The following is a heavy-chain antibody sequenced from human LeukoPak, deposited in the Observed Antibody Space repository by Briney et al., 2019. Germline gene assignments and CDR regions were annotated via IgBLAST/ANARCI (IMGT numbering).Heavy chain of an antibody. CDR2: ITGSGGNT. CDR3: AKWGDYDVLTGYYVSDY. CDR1: GFTFSNYA. J-gene: IGHJ4*02. D-gene: IGHD3-9*01. V-gene: IGHV3-23*01. Sequence: GGSLRLTCAASGFTFSNYAMSWVRQAPGKGLEWVSAITGSGGNTYYADSVKGRFTISRGNSKNTVFLQMNSLRAEDTAVYYCAKWGDYDVLTGYYVSDYWGQGTLVTVSS.